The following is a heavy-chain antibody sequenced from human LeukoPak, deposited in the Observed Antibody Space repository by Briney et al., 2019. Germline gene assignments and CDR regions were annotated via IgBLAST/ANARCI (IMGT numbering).Heavy chain of an antibody. V-gene: IGHV4-4*02. Sequence: SETLSLTCAVSGGSISSSNWWSWVRQLPGKGLEWIGEIYHSGSTNYNLSLKSRVTISVDKSKNQFSLKLSSVTAADTAVYYCATVTVVVPAAIRYFDLWGRGTLVTVSS. J-gene: IGHJ2*01. CDR1: GGSISSSNW. CDR3: ATVTVVVPAAIRYFDL. CDR2: IYHSGST. D-gene: IGHD2-2*01.